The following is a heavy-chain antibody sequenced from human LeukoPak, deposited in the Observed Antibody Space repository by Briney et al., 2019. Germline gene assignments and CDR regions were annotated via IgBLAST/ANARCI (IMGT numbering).Heavy chain of an antibody. V-gene: IGHV4-59*01. D-gene: IGHD3-10*01. CDR3: ARDRLWFGELNQYYYYGMDV. J-gene: IGHJ6*04. CDR1: GGSISSYY. CDR2: IYYSGST. Sequence: PSETLSLTCTVSGGSISSYYWSWIWQPPGKGLEWIGYIYYSGSTNYNPSLKSRVTISVDTSKNQFSLKLSSVTAADTAVYYCARDRLWFGELNQYYYYGMDVWGKGTTVTVSS.